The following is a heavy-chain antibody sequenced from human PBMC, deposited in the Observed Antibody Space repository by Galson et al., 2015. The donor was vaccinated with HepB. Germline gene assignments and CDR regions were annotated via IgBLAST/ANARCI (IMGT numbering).Heavy chain of an antibody. V-gene: IGHV3-30*18. J-gene: IGHJ4*02. CDR1: GFTFSSYG. Sequence: ALRLSCAASGFTFSSYGMHWVRQAPGKGLEWVAVISYDGSNEYYADSVKGRFTISRDNSKNTLYLQMNSLRAEDTAVYYCAKDTGRVDYYDSSGYPIDYWGQGTLVTVSS. D-gene: IGHD3-22*01. CDR2: ISYDGSNE. CDR3: AKDTGRVDYYDSSGYPIDY.